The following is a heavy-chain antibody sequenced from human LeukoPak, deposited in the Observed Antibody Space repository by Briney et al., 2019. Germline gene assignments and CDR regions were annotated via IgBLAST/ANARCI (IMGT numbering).Heavy chain of an antibody. V-gene: IGHV3-23*01. J-gene: IGHJ5*02. Sequence: GGSLRLSCAASRFTFYNYAMSWVRQAPGKGLEWVSTISGSGGNTYYADSVKGRFTISRDNSENTLYLQMNSLRAEDTAVYYCAKPLGYCTGGVCYSNYFDPWGQGTLVTVSS. CDR1: RFTFYNYA. CDR2: ISGSGGNT. CDR3: AKPLGYCTGGVCYSNYFDP. D-gene: IGHD2-8*02.